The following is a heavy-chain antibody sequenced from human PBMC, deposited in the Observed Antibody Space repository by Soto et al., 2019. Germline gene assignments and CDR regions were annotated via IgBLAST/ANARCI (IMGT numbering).Heavy chain of an antibody. J-gene: IGHJ6*02. CDR1: GFTFTSSA. V-gene: IGHV1-58*01. CDR2: IVVGSGNT. Sequence: SEQVSCKASGFTFTSSAVQWLRQARGQPREGIGLIVVGSGNTNYAQKFQERVTITRDMSASTAYMELSSLRSEDTAVYYGAAEGLGISGCSSTSCYYYYGMDVWGQGTTVTV. CDR3: AAEGLGISGCSSTSCYYYYGMDV. D-gene: IGHD2-2*01.